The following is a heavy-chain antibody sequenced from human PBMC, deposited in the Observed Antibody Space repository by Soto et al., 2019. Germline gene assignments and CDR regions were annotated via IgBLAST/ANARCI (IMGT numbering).Heavy chain of an antibody. D-gene: IGHD3-10*01. CDR1: GGSISSYY. J-gene: IGHJ4*02. Sequence: QVKLQEWGPGRVKPSETLSLTCTVSGGSISSYYWSWIGQPPGKGLGWIGYSYNSGSTNYNPSLKRRVSLSADTSKNQVSLKLSSVTAADTAVYYCARRYGGAVDYWGQGTLVTVSS. V-gene: IGHV4-59*08. CDR2: SYNSGST. CDR3: ARRYGGAVDY.